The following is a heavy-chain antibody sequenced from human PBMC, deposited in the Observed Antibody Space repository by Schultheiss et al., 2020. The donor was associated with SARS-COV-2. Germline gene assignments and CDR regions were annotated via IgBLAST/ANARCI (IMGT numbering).Heavy chain of an antibody. Sequence: SETLSLTCTVSGGSISSGGYYWSWIRQHPGKGLEWIGYIYYSGSTYYNPSLKSRVTISVDTSKNQFSPKLSSVTAADTAVYYCARPRTTVTPYFDYWGQGTLVTVSS. CDR3: ARPRTTVTPYFDY. CDR1: GGSISSGGYY. J-gene: IGHJ4*02. CDR2: IYYSGST. D-gene: IGHD4-17*01. V-gene: IGHV4-31*03.